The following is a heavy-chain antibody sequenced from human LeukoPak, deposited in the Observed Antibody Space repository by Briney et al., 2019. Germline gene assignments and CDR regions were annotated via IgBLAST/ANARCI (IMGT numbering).Heavy chain of an antibody. Sequence: KPSETLSLTCAVYGGSFSGYYWSWIRQPPGKGLEWIGEINHSGSTNYNPSLKSRVTISVDTSKNQFSLKLSSVTAADTAVYYCARDPAAGLDYWGQGTLVTVSS. CDR3: ARDPAAGLDY. J-gene: IGHJ4*02. CDR1: GGSFSGYY. CDR2: INHSGST. V-gene: IGHV4-34*01. D-gene: IGHD2-2*01.